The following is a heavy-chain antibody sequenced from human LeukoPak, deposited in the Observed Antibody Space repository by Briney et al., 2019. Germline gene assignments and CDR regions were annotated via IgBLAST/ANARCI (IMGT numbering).Heavy chain of an antibody. CDR2: INNSGST. CDR1: GGSFSGYY. CDR3: AREVIVVVAAADHRPPGLFYYYYYYGMDV. D-gene: IGHD2-2*01. V-gene: IGHV4-34*01. J-gene: IGHJ6*02. Sequence: PSETLSLTCAVYGGSFSGYYWSWIRQPPAKGLVWIGEINNSGSTNYNPSLKSRVTISVDTSKNQFSLKLSSVTAADTAVYYCAREVIVVVAAADHRPPGLFYYYYYYGMDVWGQGTTVTVSS.